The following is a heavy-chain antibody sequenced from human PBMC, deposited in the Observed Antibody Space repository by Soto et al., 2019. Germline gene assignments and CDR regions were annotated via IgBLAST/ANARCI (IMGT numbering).Heavy chain of an antibody. Sequence: GGSLRLSCAASGFTFSSYWMHWVRQAPGKGLVWVSRINSDGSRTNYADSVKGRFTISRDNAKNTLYPQINSLRVEETAVYYCARGVRGAYGLDIWGQGTMVTVSS. D-gene: IGHD2-21*01. CDR3: ARGVRGAYGLDI. J-gene: IGHJ3*02. CDR1: GFTFSSYW. CDR2: INSDGSRT. V-gene: IGHV3-74*01.